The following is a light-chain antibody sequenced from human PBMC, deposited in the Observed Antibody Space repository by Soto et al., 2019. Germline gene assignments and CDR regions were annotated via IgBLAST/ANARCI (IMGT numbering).Light chain of an antibody. J-gene: IGKJ2*01. CDR1: QSVSSN. CDR3: QQYNNWPPYT. V-gene: IGKV3-15*01. Sequence: EIVMTXSPATLSVSPXXXXTLSCRASQSVSSNLAWYQQKPGQAPRLLIYGASTRATGIPARFSGSGSGTEFTLTISSLQSEDFAVYYCQQYNNWPPYTFGQGTKLEIK. CDR2: GAS.